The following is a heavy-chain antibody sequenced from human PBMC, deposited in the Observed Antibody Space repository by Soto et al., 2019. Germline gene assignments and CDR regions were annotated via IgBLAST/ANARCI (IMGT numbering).Heavy chain of an antibody. D-gene: IGHD1-26*01. V-gene: IGHV1-2*02. J-gene: IGHJ6*02. CDR2: INPNSGDT. CDR3: AKGGAIVAAGTRAYLYNAMDV. Sequence: ASVKVSCKASGYTFTGYYVHWVRQAPGQGLEWMGWINPNSGDTYLAQRFQGRVTMNRDTSIGTAYMELRGLTSDDTAEYYCAKGGAIVAAGTRAYLYNAMDVWGQGTTVTVSS. CDR1: GYTFTGYY.